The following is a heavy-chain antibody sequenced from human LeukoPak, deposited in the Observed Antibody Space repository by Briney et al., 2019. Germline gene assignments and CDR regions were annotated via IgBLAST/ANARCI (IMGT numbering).Heavy chain of an antibody. CDR1: GGSISSYY. CDR2: ITYSGST. Sequence: PSETLSLTCTVSGGSISSYYWSWIRQPPGKGLEWIGYITYSGSTKYNPSLKSRVTISLDTTKNQFSLKLSYVTGADTAVYYCAREGSGTYSPFDYWGQGTLVTVSS. D-gene: IGHD1-26*01. V-gene: IGHV4-59*01. CDR3: AREGSGTYSPFDY. J-gene: IGHJ4*02.